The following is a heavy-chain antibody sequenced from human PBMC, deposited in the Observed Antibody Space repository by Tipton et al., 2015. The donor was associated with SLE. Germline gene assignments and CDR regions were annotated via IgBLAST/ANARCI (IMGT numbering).Heavy chain of an antibody. J-gene: IGHJ6*02. Sequence: TLSLTCAVSGGSITSDDWLNWVRQAPGKGLEWIAEISPTGSTNSNPSLKSRVSTSVDKSKNQFYLYLSSVTAADTAVYYCASMIVVIPVEARRDGMDVWGQGTTVTVSS. CDR1: GGSITSDDW. CDR3: ASMIVVIPVEARRDGMDV. CDR2: ISPTGST. V-gene: IGHV4-4*02. D-gene: IGHD2-2*01.